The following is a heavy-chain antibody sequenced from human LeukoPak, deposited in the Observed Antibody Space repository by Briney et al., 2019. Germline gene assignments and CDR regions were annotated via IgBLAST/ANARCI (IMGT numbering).Heavy chain of an antibody. J-gene: IGHJ4*02. CDR2: ISWNSGSI. V-gene: IGHV3-9*01. Sequence: GGSLRLSCAASGFTFDDYAMHWVRHAPGKGLEWVSGISWNSGSIGCADSVKGRFTISRDNAKNSLYLQMNSLRAEDTALYYCARALFGVVIKRFDYWGQGTLVTVSS. CDR1: GFTFDDYA. CDR3: ARALFGVVIKRFDY. D-gene: IGHD3-3*01.